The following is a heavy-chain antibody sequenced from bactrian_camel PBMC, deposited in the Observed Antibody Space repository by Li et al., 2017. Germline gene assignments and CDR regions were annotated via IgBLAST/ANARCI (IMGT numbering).Heavy chain of an antibody. CDR2: ITSGGGST. D-gene: IGHD7*01. CDR1: GFTFSSAW. Sequence: QLVESGGGLVQPGGSLRLSCAASGFTFSSAWMHWVRQAPGKGLEWVSSITSGGGSTFYADSVKGRFTISQDSAKNTVDLQMNDLRPEDTAMYYCAVATDCRWTGYPTWTPAPNSMGQGTQVTVS. V-gene: IGHV3S25*01. J-gene: IGHJ4*01.